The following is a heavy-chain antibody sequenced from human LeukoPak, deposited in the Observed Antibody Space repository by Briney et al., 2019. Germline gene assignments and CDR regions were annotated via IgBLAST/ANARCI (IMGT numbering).Heavy chain of an antibody. D-gene: IGHD1-20*01. J-gene: IGHJ4*02. CDR3: AKDRYNWKSPDFDY. CDR1: GYTFISYG. CDR2: ISAYNGNT. Sequence: GASVKVSCEASGYTFISYGISWVRQAPGQGLEWMGWISAYNGNTNYAQKLQGRVTMTTDTSTSTAYMELSSLRSEDTAVYYCAKDRYNWKSPDFDYWGQGTLVTVSS. V-gene: IGHV1-18*01.